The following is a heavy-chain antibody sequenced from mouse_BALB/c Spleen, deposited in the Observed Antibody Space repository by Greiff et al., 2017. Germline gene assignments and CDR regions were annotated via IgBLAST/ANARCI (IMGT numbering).Heavy chain of an antibody. CDR1: GYTFTDYA. Sequence: QVQLKQSGAELVRPGVSVKISCKGSGYTFTDYAMHWVKQSHAKSLEWIGVISTYYGDASYNQKFKGKATMTVDKSSSTAYMELARLTSEDSAIYYCARSIHYYGYDYWGQGTTLTVSS. D-gene: IGHD1-2*01. J-gene: IGHJ2*01. CDR3: ARSIHYYGYDY. V-gene: IGHV1S137*01. CDR2: ISTYYGDA.